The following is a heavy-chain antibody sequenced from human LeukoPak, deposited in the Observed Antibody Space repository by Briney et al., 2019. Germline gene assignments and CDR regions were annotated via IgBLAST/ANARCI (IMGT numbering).Heavy chain of an antibody. V-gene: IGHV3-30*04. D-gene: IGHD2-15*01. J-gene: IGHJ4*02. CDR1: GFTFSSYA. CDR2: ISYDGSNK. Sequence: GGSLRLSCAASGFTFSSYAMHWVRQAPGKGLEWVAVISYDGSNKYYADSVKGRFTISRDNSKNTLYLQVNSLRAEDTAVYYCAREGSPYCSGGSCYIYYFDYWGQGTLVTVSS. CDR3: AREGSPYCSGGSCYIYYFDY.